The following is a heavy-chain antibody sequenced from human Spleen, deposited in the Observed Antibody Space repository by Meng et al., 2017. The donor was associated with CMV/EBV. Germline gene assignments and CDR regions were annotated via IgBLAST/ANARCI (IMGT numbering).Heavy chain of an antibody. CDR2: ISSSSSTI. Sequence: GGSLRLSCAASGFTFSSYSMNWVRQAPGKGLEWVSYISSSSSTIYYADSVKGRFTISRDNAKNSLYLQMNSLRAEDTAVYYCARDRDDFWSALSGDAFDIWGQGTMVTVSS. D-gene: IGHD3-3*01. J-gene: IGHJ3*02. CDR3: ARDRDDFWSALSGDAFDI. CDR1: GFTFSSYS. V-gene: IGHV3-48*04.